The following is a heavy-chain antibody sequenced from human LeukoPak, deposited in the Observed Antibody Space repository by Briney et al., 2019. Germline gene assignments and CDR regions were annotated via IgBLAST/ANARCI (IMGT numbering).Heavy chain of an antibody. CDR2: INSDGSST. Sequence: GGSLRPSCAASGFTFSSYWMHWVRQAPGKGLVWVSRINSDGSSTSYADFVKGRFTISRDNAKNTLYLQMNSLRAEDTAVYYCARDSRSLNYGMDVWGQGTTVTVSS. V-gene: IGHV3-74*01. J-gene: IGHJ6*02. CDR3: ARDSRSLNYGMDV. CDR1: GFTFSSYW.